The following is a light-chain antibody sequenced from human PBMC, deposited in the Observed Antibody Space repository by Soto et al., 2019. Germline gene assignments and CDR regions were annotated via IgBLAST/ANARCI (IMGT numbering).Light chain of an antibody. CDR2: GAS. CDR3: QQYGSSPPIT. CDR1: QSVSSN. J-gene: IGKJ5*01. Sequence: EIVMTQSPATLSVSPGERATLSCRASQSVSSNLAWYQQKPGQAPRLLIYGASIRAAGVPDRFSGSGSGPDFTLTISRLEPEDFAVYYCQQYGSSPPITFGQGTRLEI. V-gene: IGKV3-20*01.